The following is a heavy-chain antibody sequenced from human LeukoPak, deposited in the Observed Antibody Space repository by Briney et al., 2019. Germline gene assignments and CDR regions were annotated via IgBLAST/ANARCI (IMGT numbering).Heavy chain of an antibody. J-gene: IGHJ4*02. V-gene: IGHV1-2*02. CDR2: INPNSGGT. CDR1: GYTFTGYY. CDR3: ARDLKSARVSWDY. D-gene: IGHD6-13*01. Sequence: GASVKVSFKASGYTFTGYYMHWVRQAPGQGLEWMGWINPNSGGTNYAQKFQGRVTMTRDTSISTAYMEPSRLRSDDTAVYYCARDLKSARVSWDYWGQGTLVTVSS.